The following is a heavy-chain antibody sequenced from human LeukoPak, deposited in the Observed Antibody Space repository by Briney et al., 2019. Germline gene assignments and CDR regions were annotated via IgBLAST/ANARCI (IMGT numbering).Heavy chain of an antibody. D-gene: IGHD1-26*01. CDR3: ARDSIVGAPNAFDI. CDR1: GGSISSYY. Sequence: SETLSLTCTVSGGSISSYYWSWIRQPAGKGLEWIGRIYTSGSTNYNPSLKSRVTMSVDTSKNQFSLKLSSVTAADTAVYYCARDSIVGAPNAFDIWGQGTMVTVSS. V-gene: IGHV4-4*07. J-gene: IGHJ3*02. CDR2: IYTSGST.